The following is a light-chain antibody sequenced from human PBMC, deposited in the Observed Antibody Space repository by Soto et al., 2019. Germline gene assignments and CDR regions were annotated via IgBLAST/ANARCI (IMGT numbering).Light chain of an antibody. CDR3: QQYNNWAI. CDR2: GAS. Sequence: EIVMTQSPATLSVSPGERATLSCRASQSVSSNLAWYQQKPGQAPRLLIYGASTRATGIPARFSGSGSGTEFTLIISSLQSEDFAVYYRQQYNNWAIFGQGTKLEIK. V-gene: IGKV3-15*01. CDR1: QSVSSN. J-gene: IGKJ2*01.